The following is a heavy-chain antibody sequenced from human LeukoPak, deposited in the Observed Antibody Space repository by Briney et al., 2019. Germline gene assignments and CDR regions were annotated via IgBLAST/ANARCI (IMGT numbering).Heavy chain of an antibody. V-gene: IGHV3-33*01. CDR2: IWYDATNK. Sequence: PGGSLRLSCSASGFTFSRHGMHWVRQAPGKGLEWVAVIWYDATNKYYADSVKGRFTVSRDNSKNTMYLQMNSLRAEDTAVYYCASPGEGYCNGGSCYYFDYWGQGTLVTVSS. J-gene: IGHJ4*02. D-gene: IGHD2-15*01. CDR1: GFTFSRHG. CDR3: ASPGEGYCNGGSCYYFDY.